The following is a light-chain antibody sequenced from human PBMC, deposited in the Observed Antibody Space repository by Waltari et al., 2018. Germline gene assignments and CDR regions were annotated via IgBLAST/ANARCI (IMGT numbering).Light chain of an antibody. CDR3: QSYDSSLSGSV. J-gene: IGLJ2*01. Sequence: QSVLTQPPSVSGAPGQRVSISCTGSSSNIGAGYAVHWYPHLPGTAPKLLIYGDSNRPSGVPDRFSGSKSGTSASLAITGLQAEDEADYYCQSYDSSLSGSVFGGGTKLTVL. CDR1: SSNIGAGYA. CDR2: GDS. V-gene: IGLV1-40*01.